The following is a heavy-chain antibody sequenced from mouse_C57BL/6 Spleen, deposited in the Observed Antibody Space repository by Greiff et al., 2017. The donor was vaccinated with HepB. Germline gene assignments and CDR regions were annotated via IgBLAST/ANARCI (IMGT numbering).Heavy chain of an antibody. CDR1: GYTFTSYW. CDR3: ARGSSGYSFAY. V-gene: IGHV1-64*01. J-gene: IGHJ3*01. CDR2: IHPNSGST. Sequence: QVQLQQPGAELVKPGASVKLSCKASGYTFTSYWMHWVKQRPGQGLEWIGMIHPNSGSTNYNEKFKSKATLTVDKSSSTAYMQLSSLTSEDSAVYYCARGSSGYSFAYWGQGTLVTVSA. D-gene: IGHD3-2*02.